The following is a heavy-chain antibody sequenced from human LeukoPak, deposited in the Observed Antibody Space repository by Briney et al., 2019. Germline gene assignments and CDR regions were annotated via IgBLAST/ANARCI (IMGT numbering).Heavy chain of an antibody. J-gene: IGHJ6*02. CDR3: AKEQQLVSLDYYYYGMDV. CDR1: GFTFSSYA. D-gene: IGHD6-13*01. Sequence: GGSLRLSCAASGFTFSSYAMSWVRQAPGKGLEWVSAISGSGGSTYYADSVKGRFTISRDNSKNTLCLQMNSLRAEDTAVYYCAKEQQLVSLDYYYYGMDVWGQGTTVTVSS. CDR2: ISGSGGST. V-gene: IGHV3-23*01.